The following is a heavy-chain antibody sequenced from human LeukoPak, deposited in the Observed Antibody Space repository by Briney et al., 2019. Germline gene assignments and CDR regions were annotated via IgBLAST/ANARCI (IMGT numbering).Heavy chain of an antibody. CDR1: GGSIGSHY. J-gene: IGHJ4*02. D-gene: IGHD3-16*01. V-gene: IGHV4-59*11. Sequence: SETLSLTCTVSGGSIGSHYWTWIRQTPGKGLEWIGYVYDIGSTKYNPSLKSRVTISVDTSKNQFSLRLSSVTAADTAVYYCARGGVLKSVDYWGQGTLVTVSS. CDR2: VYDIGST. CDR3: ARGGVLKSVDY.